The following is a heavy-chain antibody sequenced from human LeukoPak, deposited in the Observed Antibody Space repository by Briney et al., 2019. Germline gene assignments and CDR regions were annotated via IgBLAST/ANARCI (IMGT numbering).Heavy chain of an antibody. D-gene: IGHD5-24*01. CDR1: GYSISSGYY. CDR2: IYHSGST. CDR3: ARVDGYNHGFDY. J-gene: IGHJ4*02. V-gene: IGHV4-38-2*02. Sequence: SETLSLTCTVSGYSISSGYYWGWIRQPPGKGLEWIGSIYHSGSTYYNPSLKSRVTISVDTSKNQFSLKLSSVTAADTAVYYCARVDGYNHGFDYWGQGTLVTVSS.